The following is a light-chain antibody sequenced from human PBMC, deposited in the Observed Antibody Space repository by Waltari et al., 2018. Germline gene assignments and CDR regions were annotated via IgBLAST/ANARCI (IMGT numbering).Light chain of an antibody. J-gene: IGKJ5*01. V-gene: IGKV6-21*01. Sequence: EIVLTQSPEFQSVTPKEKVTITCRASQSIGSSIHWYQKKPDQSPKFLIKYASQSFTGVPSRFCGSGSGTDFTLTINSLEAEDAATYYCHQSSSLPVTFGQGTRLEIK. CDR2: YAS. CDR1: QSIGSS. CDR3: HQSSSLPVT.